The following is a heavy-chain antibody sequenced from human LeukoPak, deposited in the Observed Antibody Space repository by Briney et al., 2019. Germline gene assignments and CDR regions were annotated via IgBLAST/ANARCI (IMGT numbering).Heavy chain of an antibody. CDR1: GGSISNGGYY. D-gene: IGHD6-19*01. CDR3: ARGDSIAVAGHYFDY. J-gene: IGHJ4*02. V-gene: IGHV4-30-2*01. Sequence: SETLSLTCTVSGGSISNGGYYWSWIRQPPGKGLEWIGFISDSGSTSYNSSLKSRVAISVDRSKNQFSLKLTSVTAADTAVYYCARGDSIAVAGHYFDYWGQGTLVTVSS. CDR2: ISDSGST.